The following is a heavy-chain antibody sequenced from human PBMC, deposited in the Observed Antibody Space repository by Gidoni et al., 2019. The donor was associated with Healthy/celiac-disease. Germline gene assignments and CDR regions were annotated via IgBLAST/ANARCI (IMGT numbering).Heavy chain of an antibody. D-gene: IGHD6-19*01. V-gene: IGHV3-30*03. CDR1: GFTFSSYG. J-gene: IGHJ4*02. CDR3: ARDHRYSSGWYYFDY. CDR2: VSYDGSNR. Sequence: QVQLVESGGGVVQPGRSLRPSCAASGFTFSSYGMHWVRQAPGKGLVWVAVVSYDGSNRYYADSVKGRFTIARDNSKNTLYLQMNSLRAEDTAVYYCARDHRYSSGWYYFDYWGQGTLVTVSS.